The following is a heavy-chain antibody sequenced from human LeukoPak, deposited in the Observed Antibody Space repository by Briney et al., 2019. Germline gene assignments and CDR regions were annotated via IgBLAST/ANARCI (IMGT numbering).Heavy chain of an antibody. D-gene: IGHD3-9*01. J-gene: IGHJ4*02. CDR1: GGSISSSSYY. CDR2: IYYSGST. CDR3: ASYDILTGWDY. V-gene: IGHV4-39*07. Sequence: SETLSLTCTVSGGSISSSSYYWGWIRQPPGKGLEWIGSIYYSGSTYYNPSLKSRVTISVDTSKNQFSLKLSSVTAADTAVYYCASYDILTGWDYWGQGTLVTVSS.